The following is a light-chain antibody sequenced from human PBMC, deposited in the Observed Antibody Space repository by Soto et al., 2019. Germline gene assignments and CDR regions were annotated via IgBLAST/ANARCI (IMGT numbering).Light chain of an antibody. Sequence: DIQMTQSPSSLSASVEDRVIIACRASQSISNHLNWYQQKPGKAPQVLIWDASTLQRGVPSRFSGSGSGTEFTLTISSLQPEDFATYYCQQYNGYSTWTFGQGTKVDIK. J-gene: IGKJ1*01. CDR3: QQYNGYSTWT. CDR1: QSISNH. CDR2: DAS. V-gene: IGKV1-5*01.